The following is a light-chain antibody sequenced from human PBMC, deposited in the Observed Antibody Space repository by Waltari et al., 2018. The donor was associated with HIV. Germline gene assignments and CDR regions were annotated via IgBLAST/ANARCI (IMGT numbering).Light chain of an antibody. J-gene: IGLJ1*01. CDR2: SNS. Sequence: QSVLTQPPSASATPGQRVTISCSGTSTNIGSNTVNWYLHLPGTAPNLLIYSNSQRPSGVPARFSGSKSGTSASLAISGLQSEDEAHYYCASWDDSLNGLYVFGPGTKVTVL. CDR1: STNIGSNT. CDR3: ASWDDSLNGLYV. V-gene: IGLV1-44*01.